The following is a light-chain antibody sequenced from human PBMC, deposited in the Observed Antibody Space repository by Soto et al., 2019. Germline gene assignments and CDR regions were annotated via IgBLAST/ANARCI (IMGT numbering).Light chain of an antibody. V-gene: IGKV1-5*01. CDR2: HAS. J-gene: IGKJ4*01. CDR3: QQFSSYPLT. CDR1: QSISNW. Sequence: DIQMAQSPCTLPASVGDRVTITCRASQSISNWLAWYQQKPGTAPKVLIYHASNLQSGVPSRFSGSGSGTDFTLTISRLEPEDFAVYYCQQFSSYPLTCGGGTKVDIK.